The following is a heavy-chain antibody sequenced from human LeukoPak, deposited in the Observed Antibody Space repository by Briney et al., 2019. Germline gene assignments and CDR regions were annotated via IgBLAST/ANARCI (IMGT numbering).Heavy chain of an antibody. CDR1: GFTFSNYL. D-gene: IGHD3-10*01. Sequence: PGGSLRLSCAASGFTFSNYLMNWVRQAPGMGLEGVSYISGGSTTISYADSVRGRFTISRDNAKNSLFLQMSSLRAEDTAVYYCARVRGGSYMDVWGKGTTVTVSS. V-gene: IGHV3-48*04. CDR2: ISGGSTTI. J-gene: IGHJ6*03. CDR3: ARVRGGSYMDV.